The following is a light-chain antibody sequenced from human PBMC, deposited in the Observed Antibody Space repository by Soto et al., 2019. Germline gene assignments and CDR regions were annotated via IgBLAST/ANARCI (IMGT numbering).Light chain of an antibody. CDR1: SRDVGGYNY. CDR3: CSYTSTSTLVV. Sequence: QSALTQPASVSGSPGQSITISCTGTSRDVGGYNYVSWYQQHPGKAPKLMIYEVTNRPSGVSNRFSGSKSGNTASLTISGLQAEDEADYYCCSYTSTSTLVVFGSGPKVTV. V-gene: IGLV2-14*01. J-gene: IGLJ1*01. CDR2: EVT.